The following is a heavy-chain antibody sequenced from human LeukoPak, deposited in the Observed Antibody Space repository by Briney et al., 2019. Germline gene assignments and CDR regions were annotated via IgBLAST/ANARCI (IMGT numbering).Heavy chain of an antibody. D-gene: IGHD6-19*01. CDR3: ARAGIAVAGTMDY. V-gene: IGHV1-69*05. CDR1: GGTFSSYA. Sequence: GASVKVSCKASGGTFSSYAISWVRQAPGQGLEWMGGIIPIFGTANYAQKFQGRVTITTDKSTSTAYMELSSLRSEDTAVYYCARAGIAVAGTMDYWGQGTLVTVSS. J-gene: IGHJ4*02. CDR2: IIPIFGTA.